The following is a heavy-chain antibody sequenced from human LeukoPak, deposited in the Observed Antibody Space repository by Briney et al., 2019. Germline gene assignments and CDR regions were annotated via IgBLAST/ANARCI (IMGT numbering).Heavy chain of an antibody. D-gene: IGHD3-22*01. CDR3: ARAPSEIGGYYPEYFRH. CDR2: IKSDGKT. V-gene: IGHV3-74*01. Sequence: PGGSLRLSCAASGFIFSSYWMHWVRHAPGKGLVWVSRIKSDGKTNYADSVKGRFTISRDNAKNTVSLQMNSLGAEDTGVYYCARAPSEIGGYYPEYFRHWGQGTLVTVSS. CDR1: GFIFSSYW. J-gene: IGHJ1*01.